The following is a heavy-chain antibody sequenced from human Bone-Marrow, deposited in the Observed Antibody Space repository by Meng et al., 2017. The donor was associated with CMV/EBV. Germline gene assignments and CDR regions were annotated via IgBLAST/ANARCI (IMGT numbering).Heavy chain of an antibody. CDR1: GFTFSSYA. Sequence: GESLKISCAASGFTFSSYAMSWVRQAPGKGLEWVSAISGSGGSTYYADSVKGRFTISRDNSKNTLYLQMNSLRAEDTAVYYCASQRRGNWYFDLWGRGTLVTFSS. V-gene: IGHV3-23*01. D-gene: IGHD3-16*01. CDR2: ISGSGGST. CDR3: ASQRRGNWYFDL. J-gene: IGHJ2*01.